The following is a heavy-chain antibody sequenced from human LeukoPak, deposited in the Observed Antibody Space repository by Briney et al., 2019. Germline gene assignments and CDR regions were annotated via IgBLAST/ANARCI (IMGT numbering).Heavy chain of an antibody. D-gene: IGHD6-6*01. J-gene: IGHJ4*01. CDR3: ARGGGDSSSSQDFDY. CDR1: DDSISIYY. CDR2: IHTSGST. V-gene: IGHV4-4*09. Sequence: SETLSLTCTVSDDSISIYYWNWIRQPPGKGLDWIGYIHTSGSTNYNPSLKSRVTISVDTSKKQLSLKLSSVTAADTAVYYCARGGGDSSSSQDFDYWGQGTLVTVSS.